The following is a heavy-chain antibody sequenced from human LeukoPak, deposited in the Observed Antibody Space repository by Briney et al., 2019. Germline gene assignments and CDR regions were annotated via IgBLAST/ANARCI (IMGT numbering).Heavy chain of an antibody. CDR2: ISHRASSYTT. CDR3: ASLYGSGKRWVDP. Sequence: PGGSLRLSCAASGLTFSGYYMGWIRQAPGKGLEWIGRISHRASSYTTEYAASVKGRFTISRDDSKNSLYLQMNSLKTGATAVYYCASLYGSGKRWVDPWGQGTLVTVSS. V-gene: IGHV3-72*01. D-gene: IGHD3-10*01. CDR1: GLTFSGYY. J-gene: IGHJ5*02.